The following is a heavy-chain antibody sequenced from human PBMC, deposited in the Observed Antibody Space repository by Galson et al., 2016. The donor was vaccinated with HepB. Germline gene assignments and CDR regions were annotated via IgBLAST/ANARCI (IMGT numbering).Heavy chain of an antibody. V-gene: IGHV3-64D*08. J-gene: IGHJ4*02. D-gene: IGHD2-21*02. Sequence: SLRLSCSASGFTFSSYAMHWVRQAPGKGLEYVSAISSNGGRTYYADSVKRRFTISRDNSKNNEYLQMRSLRAEDTAVYYCVKDRAYCGGDCYSSLDYWGQGTLVTVSS. CDR1: GFTFSSYA. CDR2: ISSNGGRT. CDR3: VKDRAYCGGDCYSSLDY.